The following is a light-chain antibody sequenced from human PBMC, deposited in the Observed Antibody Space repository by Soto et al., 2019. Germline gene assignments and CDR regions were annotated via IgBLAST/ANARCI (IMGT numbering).Light chain of an antibody. CDR2: EVT. CDR3: SSFTRSTSLRV. Sequence: QSALTQPASVSGSAGQSITISCTGTSSDIGGYDYVSWYQHHPGEAPKLVIFEVTSRPSGVSQRFSGSKSGNTASLTISGLQPEDEAHYYCSSFTRSTSLRVFGTGTKLTVL. J-gene: IGLJ1*01. V-gene: IGLV2-14*01. CDR1: SSDIGGYDY.